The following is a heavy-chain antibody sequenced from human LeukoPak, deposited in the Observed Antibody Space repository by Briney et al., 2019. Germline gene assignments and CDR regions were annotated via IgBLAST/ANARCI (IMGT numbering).Heavy chain of an antibody. CDR2: ILYSGSS. J-gene: IGHJ4*02. CDR3: ARETYYGSGFYFDY. Sequence: SETLSLTCTVSGXSVSSHSYFWSWIRQPPGKGLEWIGFILYSGSSNYSPSLKSRITLSIDTSKNQFSLRLSSVTAADTAVYYCARETYYGSGFYFDYWGQGTLITVSS. V-gene: IGHV4-61*01. CDR1: GXSVSSHSYF. D-gene: IGHD3-10*01.